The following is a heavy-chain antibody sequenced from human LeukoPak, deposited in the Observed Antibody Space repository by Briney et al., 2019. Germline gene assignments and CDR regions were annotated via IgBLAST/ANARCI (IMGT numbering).Heavy chain of an antibody. Sequence: GGSLRLSCVASGLTVSSYSMNWVRQAPVKGLEWVSYISSSSSTIYYADSVKGRFTIPRDNAKNSLDLQMNSLRDEDTAVYYCARARASGRSGFDYWGQGTLVTVSS. CDR3: ARARASGRSGFDY. V-gene: IGHV3-48*02. J-gene: IGHJ4*02. D-gene: IGHD2-15*01. CDR2: ISSSSSTI. CDR1: GLTVSSYS.